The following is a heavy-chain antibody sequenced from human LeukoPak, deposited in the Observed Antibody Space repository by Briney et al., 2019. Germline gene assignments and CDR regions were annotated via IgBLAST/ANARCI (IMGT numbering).Heavy chain of an antibody. Sequence: SETLSLTCVVSGDSITSGGYSWSWIRQPPGKGLEWVGYIYDSGIAFYNPSLKSRVTMSVDTSKNHFFLNLRSVTAADTAVYYCARRGGDMPARGFMDVWGKGTTVTDSS. CDR3: ARRGGDMPARGFMDV. CDR2: IYDSGIA. V-gene: IGHV4-30-4*07. CDR1: GDSITSGGYS. D-gene: IGHD3-16*01. J-gene: IGHJ6*03.